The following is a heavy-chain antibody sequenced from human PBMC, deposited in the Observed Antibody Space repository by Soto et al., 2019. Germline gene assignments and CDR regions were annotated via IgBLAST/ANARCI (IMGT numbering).Heavy chain of an antibody. V-gene: IGHV4-31*03. CDR1: GGSLSSGDYY. Sequence: SETLSLTCTVSGGSLSSGDYYWSWICQHPGKGLEWIGTIYFSGTTYYNPSLKSRATISVDTSKSQFSLKLSSVTAADTAVYYCARRDRSGFSYWLDTWGQGTLVTVSS. CDR3: ARRDRSGFSYWLDT. D-gene: IGHD3-22*01. J-gene: IGHJ5*02. CDR2: IYFSGTT.